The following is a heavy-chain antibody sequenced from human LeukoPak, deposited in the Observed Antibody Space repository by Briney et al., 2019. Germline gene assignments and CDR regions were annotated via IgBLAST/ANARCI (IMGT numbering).Heavy chain of an antibody. CDR1: GFTFSSYA. V-gene: IGHV3-74*01. CDR2: INSDASNT. D-gene: IGHD1-1*01. CDR3: ANDKSFHMDV. J-gene: IGHJ6*02. Sequence: GGSLRLSCAASGFTFSSYAMSWVRQAPGKGLVWVSRINSDASNTTYADSVKGRFTISRDNAKNTLYLQMNSLRAEDTAVYYCANDKSFHMDVWGQGTTVTVSS.